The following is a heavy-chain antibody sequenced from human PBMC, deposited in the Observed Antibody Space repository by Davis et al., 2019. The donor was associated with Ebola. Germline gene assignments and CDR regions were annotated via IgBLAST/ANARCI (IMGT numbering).Heavy chain of an antibody. Sequence: AGSLTLSCTVSGGSISSSSYYWGWIRQPPGKGLEWIGSIYYSGSTYYNPSLKSRVTISVDTSKNQFSLKLSAVTAADTAVYYCARGGDLWSGWYQWGQGTLVTVSS. CDR3: ARGGDLWSGWYQ. V-gene: IGHV4-39*07. CDR2: IYYSGST. CDR1: GGSISSSSYY. J-gene: IGHJ4*03. D-gene: IGHD3-3*01.